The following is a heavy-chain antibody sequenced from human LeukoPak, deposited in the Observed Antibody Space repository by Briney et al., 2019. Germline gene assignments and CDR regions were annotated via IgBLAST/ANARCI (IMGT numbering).Heavy chain of an antibody. V-gene: IGHV3-30-3*01. Sequence: HTGGSLRFSCAASGFTFSSYAMHWVRQAPGKGLEWVAVISYDGSNKYYADSVKGRFTISRDNSKNTLYLQMNSLRAEDTAVYYCAREAPGDILTGLRWYYFDYWGQGTLVTVSS. CDR1: GFTFSSYA. CDR3: AREAPGDILTGLRWYYFDY. D-gene: IGHD3-9*01. J-gene: IGHJ4*02. CDR2: ISYDGSNK.